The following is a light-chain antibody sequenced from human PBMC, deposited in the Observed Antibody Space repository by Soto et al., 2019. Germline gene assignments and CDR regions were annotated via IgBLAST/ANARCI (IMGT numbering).Light chain of an antibody. Sequence: EIVLTQSPATLSLSPGERATLSCRASQSVSSSLAWHQQKPGQAPRLLIYDASTRATGIPARFSGSGSGTDFTLTISSLEPEDFAVYYCQQRSNWPPITFGPGTKVDIK. CDR1: QSVSSS. V-gene: IGKV3-11*01. J-gene: IGKJ3*01. CDR3: QQRSNWPPIT. CDR2: DAS.